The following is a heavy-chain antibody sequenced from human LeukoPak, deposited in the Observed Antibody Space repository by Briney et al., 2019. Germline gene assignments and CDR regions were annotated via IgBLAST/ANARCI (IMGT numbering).Heavy chain of an antibody. V-gene: IGHV4-39*02. CDR2: MYHSGST. J-gene: IGHJ5*02. CDR1: GGSISSSSYY. D-gene: IGHD2-15*01. CDR3: ARPLSLGYCSGGSCYGRGAWFDR. Sequence: SETLSLTCTVSGGSISSSSYYWGWIRQPPGKGLEWIGSMYHSGSTYYNPSLKSRVTISVDTSKNHFSLKLSSVTAADTAVYYCARPLSLGYCSGGSCYGRGAWFDRWGQGTLVTVSS.